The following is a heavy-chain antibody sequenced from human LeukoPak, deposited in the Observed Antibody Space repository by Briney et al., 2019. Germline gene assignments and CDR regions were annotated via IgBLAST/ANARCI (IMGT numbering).Heavy chain of an antibody. CDR3: VKDFITVAQNDAFDI. V-gene: IGHV3-23*03. CDR1: GFTFSSFA. D-gene: IGHD6-19*01. CDR2: VTSASINT. Sequence: GGSLRLSCAASGFTFSSFAMNWVRQAPGEGLEWVSGVTSASINTYFADSVKGRFTISRDNSKNTLFLQMRSLRAEDTATYYCVKDFITVAQNDAFDIWGQGTMVTVSS. J-gene: IGHJ3*02.